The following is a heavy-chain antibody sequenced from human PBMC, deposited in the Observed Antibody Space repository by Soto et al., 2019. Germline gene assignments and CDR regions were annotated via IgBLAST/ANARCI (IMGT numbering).Heavy chain of an antibody. CDR1: GYTFTSYY. V-gene: IGHV1-46*01. Sequence: ASVKVSCKASGYTFTSYYMHWVRQAPGQGLEWMGIINPSGGSTSYAQKFQGRVTMTRDTSTSTVYMELSSLRSEDTAVYYCARDHIVVVPAAPTEKYYYYGVDVWGQGTTVTVSS. CDR2: INPSGGST. CDR3: ARDHIVVVPAAPTEKYYYYGVDV. D-gene: IGHD2-2*01. J-gene: IGHJ6*02.